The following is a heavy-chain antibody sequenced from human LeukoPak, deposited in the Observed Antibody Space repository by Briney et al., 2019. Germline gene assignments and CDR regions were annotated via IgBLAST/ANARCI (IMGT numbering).Heavy chain of an antibody. V-gene: IGHV1-69*04. CDR3: ARCEFYGSGAYYYYYMDV. J-gene: IGHJ6*03. Sequence: SVKVSCKASGGTFSSYAISWVRQAPGQGLEWMGRIIPILGIANYAQKFQGRVTITADKSTSTAYMELSSLRSEDTAVYYCARCEFYGSGAYYYYYMDVWGKGTTVTVSS. CDR1: GGTFSSYA. D-gene: IGHD3-10*01. CDR2: IIPILGIA.